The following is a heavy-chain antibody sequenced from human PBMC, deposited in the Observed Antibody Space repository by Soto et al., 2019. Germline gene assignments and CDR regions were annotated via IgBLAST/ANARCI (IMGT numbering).Heavy chain of an antibody. J-gene: IGHJ4*02. Sequence: EVQLVESGGGLVQPGGSLRLSCAASGFTFSTYWMHWVRQAPGKGLVWVSRINSDGSSTSYADSVKGRFTISRDNAKNTLYLQMNSLRAEDTALYYCARGSYSSSSRSFDYWGQGTLVTVSS. D-gene: IGHD6-6*01. CDR3: ARGSYSSSSRSFDY. CDR1: GFTFSTYW. CDR2: INSDGSST. V-gene: IGHV3-74*01.